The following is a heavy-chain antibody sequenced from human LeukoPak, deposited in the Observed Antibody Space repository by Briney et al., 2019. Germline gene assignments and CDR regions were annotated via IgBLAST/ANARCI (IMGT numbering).Heavy chain of an antibody. CDR3: ARSSLVGFDP. D-gene: IGHD1-26*01. CDR1: GGSISISNYY. V-gene: IGHV4-39*01. CDR2: ISYSGST. Sequence: SETLSLTCTVSGGSISISNYYWGWIRQPPGQGLEWIGSISYSGSTYYNPSLRSRVTMSVDASKNQFSLKLNSVTAADTAVFYCARSSLVGFDPWGQGILVTVSS. J-gene: IGHJ5*02.